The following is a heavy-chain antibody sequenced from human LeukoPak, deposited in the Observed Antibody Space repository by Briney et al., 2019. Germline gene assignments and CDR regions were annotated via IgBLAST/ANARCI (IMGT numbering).Heavy chain of an antibody. Sequence: GGSLRLSCAASGFTFSSYAMSWVRQAPGKGLEWVSVIYSGGSTYYADSVKGRFTISRDNSKNTLYLQMNSLRAEDTAVYYCARDRRMVRGYYYYYGMDVWGQGTTVTVSS. CDR3: ARDRRMVRGYYYYYGMDV. D-gene: IGHD3-10*01. V-gene: IGHV3-66*01. CDR2: IYSGGST. CDR1: GFTFSSYA. J-gene: IGHJ6*02.